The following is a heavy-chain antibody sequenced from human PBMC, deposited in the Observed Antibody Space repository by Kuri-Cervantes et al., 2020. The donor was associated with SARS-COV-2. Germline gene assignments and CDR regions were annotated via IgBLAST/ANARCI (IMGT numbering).Heavy chain of an antibody. Sequence: GSLRLSCAVSGGSISSSNWWSWVRQPPGKGLEWIGEIYHSGSTNYNPSLKSRVTISVDKSKNQFSLKLSSVTAADTAVYYCARAPSSAPDWFDPWGQGTLVTVSS. V-gene: IGHV4-4*02. J-gene: IGHJ5*02. CDR2: IYHSGST. CDR3: ARAPSSAPDWFDP. CDR1: GGSISSSNW. D-gene: IGHD2-2*01.